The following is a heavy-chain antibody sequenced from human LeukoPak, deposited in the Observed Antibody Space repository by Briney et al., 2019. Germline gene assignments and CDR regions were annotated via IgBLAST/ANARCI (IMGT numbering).Heavy chain of an antibody. V-gene: IGHV3-49*04. CDR3: TRGDGSGSYYGGDAFDI. CDR2: IRSTAYGCTT. J-gene: IGHJ3*02. Sequence: GGSLRLSCTASGFTFGDYAMSWVRQARGKGLEWVGFIRSTAYGCTTEYAASVKGRFTISRDDSKSIAYLQMNSLKTEDTAVYYCTRGDGSGSYYGGDAFDIWGQGTMVTVSS. D-gene: IGHD3-10*01. CDR1: GFTFGDYA.